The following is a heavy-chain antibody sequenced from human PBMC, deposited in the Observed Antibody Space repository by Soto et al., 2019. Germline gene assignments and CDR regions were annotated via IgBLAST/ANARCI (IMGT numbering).Heavy chain of an antibody. D-gene: IGHD3-22*01. CDR3: ASSSGYWGDAFDI. CDR2: IIPILATP. J-gene: IGHJ3*02. V-gene: IGHV1-69*11. CDR1: GGTFSSYA. Sequence: QVQLVQSGAAVKKPGSSVKVSCKASGGTFSSYAFSWVRQAPGQGLEWMGRIIPILATPNYAQKFQGRVTITADESTSTAYRELSTLRSEDTAVYFCASSSGYWGDAFDIWGQGTMVTVSS.